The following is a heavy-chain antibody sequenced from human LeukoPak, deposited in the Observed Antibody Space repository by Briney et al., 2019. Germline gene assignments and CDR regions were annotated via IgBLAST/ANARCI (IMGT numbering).Heavy chain of an antibody. CDR2: IYYSGST. J-gene: IGHJ4*02. CDR3: ARSYRSGWYWEFDY. D-gene: IGHD6-19*01. V-gene: IGHV4-59*01. Sequence: SETLSLTCTVSGGSISSYYWSWIRQPPGKGLEWIGYIYYSGSTNYIPSLKSRVPISVDTSKNQFSLKLSSVTAADTAVYYCARSYRSGWYWEFDYWGQGVLVIVSS. CDR1: GGSISSYY.